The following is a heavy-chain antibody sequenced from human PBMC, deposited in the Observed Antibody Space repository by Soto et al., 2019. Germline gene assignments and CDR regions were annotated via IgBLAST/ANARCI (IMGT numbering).Heavy chain of an antibody. J-gene: IGHJ1*01. CDR1: GFTFSSYS. Sequence: PGGSLRLSCAASGFTFSSYSMNWGRQAPGKGLEWVSSISGSGDTTYYADSVKGRFTISRDNSKNTLYLQMNSLRVEDTALYYCAKADYSYSRAPRAYRAQGTLDPGSS. V-gene: IGHV3-23*01. D-gene: IGHD1-26*01. CDR2: ISGSGDTT. CDR3: AKADYSYSRAPRAY.